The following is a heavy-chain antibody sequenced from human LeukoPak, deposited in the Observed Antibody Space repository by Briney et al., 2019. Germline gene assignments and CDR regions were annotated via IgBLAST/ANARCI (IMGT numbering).Heavy chain of an antibody. Sequence: GSLRLSCAASGFTITDHHMDWVRQAPGKGLQWVSTIGAGGVSTFYADSVKGRFTISRDDSQNTLYLRLNSLRAEDTAFYYCANGDTVFRGGPGYWGQGTLVTVSS. J-gene: IGHJ4*02. CDR1: GFTITDHH. CDR3: ANGDTVFRGGPGY. V-gene: IGHV3-23*01. CDR2: IGAGGVST. D-gene: IGHD3-10*01.